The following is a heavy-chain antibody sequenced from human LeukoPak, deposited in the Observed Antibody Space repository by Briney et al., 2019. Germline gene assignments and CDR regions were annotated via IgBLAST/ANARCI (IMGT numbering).Heavy chain of an antibody. Sequence: GGSLRLSCAASGFTFSSYWMSWVRQAPGKGLEWVANIKQDGSEKYYVDSVKGRFTISRDNAKNSLYLQMSSLRAEDTAVYYCARDSPGGYFDYWGQGTLVTVSS. CDR1: GFTFSSYW. CDR3: ARDSPGGYFDY. CDR2: IKQDGSEK. V-gene: IGHV3-7*03. D-gene: IGHD3-16*01. J-gene: IGHJ4*02.